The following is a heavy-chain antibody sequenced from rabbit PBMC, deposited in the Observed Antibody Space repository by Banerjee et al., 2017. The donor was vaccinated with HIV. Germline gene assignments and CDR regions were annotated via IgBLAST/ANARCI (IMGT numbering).Heavy chain of an antibody. V-gene: IGHV1S40*01. Sequence: QSVEESGGGLVQPGGTLTLTCTVSGFDFSSNAMCWVRQAPGKGLEWIGCIYTGSGNTAYASWAKGRFTISKTSSTTVTLQMTSLTAADTATYFCARSSDYFYFNLWGPGTLV. CDR3: ARSSDYFYFNL. CDR2: IYTGSGNT. CDR1: GFDFSSNA. J-gene: IGHJ4*01. D-gene: IGHD1-1*01.